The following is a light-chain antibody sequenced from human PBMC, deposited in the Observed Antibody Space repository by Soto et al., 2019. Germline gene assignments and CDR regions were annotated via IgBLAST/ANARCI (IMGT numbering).Light chain of an antibody. J-gene: IGKJ1*01. V-gene: IGKV3-11*01. CDR1: QSVNRY. Sequence: EIVMTQSPATPSVSPGERATLSCRASQSVNRYLVWYQQKPGQAHRLLMYDAYKRATGIQARFSGSGSGTDFTLTIRSLEPEDFAVYYCQQRDIWPWTFGQGTKVDIK. CDR3: QQRDIWPWT. CDR2: DAY.